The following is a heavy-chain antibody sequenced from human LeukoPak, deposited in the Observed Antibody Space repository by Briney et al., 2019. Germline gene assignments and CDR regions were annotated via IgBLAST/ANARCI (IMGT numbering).Heavy chain of an antibody. J-gene: IGHJ4*02. CDR3: ARGPLDTAMPFDY. CDR2: ISYDGSNK. D-gene: IGHD5-18*01. CDR1: GFTFSSYA. Sequence: GGSLRLSCAASGFTFSSYAMHWVRQAPGKGLEWVAVISYDGSNKYYADSVKGRFTISRDNSKNTLYLQMNSLRAEDTAVYYCARGPLDTAMPFDYWGQGTLVTVSS. V-gene: IGHV3-30*14.